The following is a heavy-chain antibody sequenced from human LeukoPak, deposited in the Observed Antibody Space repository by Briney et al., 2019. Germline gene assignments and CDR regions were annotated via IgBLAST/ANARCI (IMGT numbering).Heavy chain of an antibody. D-gene: IGHD5-18*01. CDR1: GFTFSSYG. CDR2: ISYDGSNK. J-gene: IGHJ5*02. V-gene: IGHV3-30*18. CDR3: AKDRGYSYGPYWFDP. Sequence: GRSLRLSCAASGFTFSSYGMHWVRQAPGKGLEWVAVISYDGSNKYYADSVKGRFTISRDNSKNTLYLQMNSLRAEDTAVYYCAKDRGYSYGPYWFDPWGQGTLVTVSS.